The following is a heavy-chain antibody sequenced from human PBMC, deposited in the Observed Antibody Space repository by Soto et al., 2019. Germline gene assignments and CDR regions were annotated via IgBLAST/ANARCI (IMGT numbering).Heavy chain of an antibody. D-gene: IGHD6-13*01. Sequence: GASVKVSCKASGYTFTNYAIHWVRQAPGQRLEWMGWINAGNGNTKYSQKFQGRVTITRDTSASTAYMELSSLRSEDTAVYYCASEAIAAAAVYGMDVWGQGTTVTVSS. CDR1: GYTFTNYA. V-gene: IGHV1-3*01. CDR2: INAGNGNT. J-gene: IGHJ6*02. CDR3: ASEAIAAAAVYGMDV.